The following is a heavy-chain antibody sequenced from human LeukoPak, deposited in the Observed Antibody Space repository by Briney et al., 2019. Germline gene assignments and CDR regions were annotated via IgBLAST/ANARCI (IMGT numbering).Heavy chain of an antibody. CDR3: AKDSKYDILTGSDAFDI. D-gene: IGHD3-9*01. Sequence: GRSLRLSCAASGFTFDDYAMHWVRQAPGKGLEWVSGISWSSGSIGYADSVKGRFTISRDNAKNSLYLQMNSLRAEDTALYYCAKDSKYDILTGSDAFDIWGQGTMVTVSS. CDR1: GFTFDDYA. V-gene: IGHV3-9*01. CDR2: ISWSSGSI. J-gene: IGHJ3*02.